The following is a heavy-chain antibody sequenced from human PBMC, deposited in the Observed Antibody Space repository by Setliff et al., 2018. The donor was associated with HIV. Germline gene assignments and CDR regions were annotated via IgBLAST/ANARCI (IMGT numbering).Heavy chain of an antibody. D-gene: IGHD2-21*02. Sequence: SETLSLTCNVSGGSIRSSSYYWGWIRQPPGKGLEWIGTIYYRGSTYYNPSLKSRVTISVDTSKNQLSLKLTSVTAADTAVYYCARHYGAVKSVVTVVAKYFPHWGQGTLVTV. J-gene: IGHJ1*01. CDR1: GGSIRSSSYY. V-gene: IGHV4-39*01. CDR2: IYYRGST. CDR3: ARHYGAVKSVVTVVAKYFPH.